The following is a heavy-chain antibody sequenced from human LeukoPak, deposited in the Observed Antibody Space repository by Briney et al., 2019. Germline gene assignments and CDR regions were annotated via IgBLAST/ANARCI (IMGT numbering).Heavy chain of an antibody. CDR2: IKQDGSEK. Sequence: GGSLRLSCAASGFTFSSYWMSWVRQAPGKGLEGVANIKQDGSEKYYVDSVKGRFTISRDNAKNSLYLQMNSLRAEDTAVYYCARARFLEWLPNFDYWGQGTLVTVSS. CDR1: GFTFSSYW. V-gene: IGHV3-7*01. D-gene: IGHD3-3*01. J-gene: IGHJ4*02. CDR3: ARARFLEWLPNFDY.